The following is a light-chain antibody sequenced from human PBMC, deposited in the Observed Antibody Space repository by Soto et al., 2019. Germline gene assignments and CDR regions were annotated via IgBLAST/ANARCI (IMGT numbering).Light chain of an antibody. Sequence: QSVLTQSPSASASLGASVKLTCTLSSGHSSYAIAWHQQQPEKGPRYLMKLSSDGSHSKGDGIPDRFSGSSSGAERYLTISSLQSEDEADYYCQTWDTGARVVFRGGTKVTVL. CDR1: SGHSSYA. J-gene: IGLJ2*01. CDR3: QTWDTGARVV. V-gene: IGLV4-69*01. CDR2: LSSDGSH.